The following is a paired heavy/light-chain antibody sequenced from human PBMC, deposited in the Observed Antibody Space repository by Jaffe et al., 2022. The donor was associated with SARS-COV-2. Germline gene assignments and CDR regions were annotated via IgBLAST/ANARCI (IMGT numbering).Light chain of an antibody. CDR1: QSVSLY. J-gene: IGKJ2*01. CDR3: QHRRNWPLYT. CDR2: DAS. V-gene: IGKV3-11*01. Sequence: EIVLTQSPATLSLSPGESATLSCRASQSVSLYLAWYQQKPGQAPRLLIYDASNRVTGIPARFIGSGSGTEFTLTISSLEPEDFAVYYCQHRRNWPLYTFGQGTKLEI.
Heavy chain of an antibody. CDR1: GFTFSTYS. Sequence: EVHLVESGGALVQPGGSLRLSCAASGFTFSTYSMNWVRQAPGKGLEWISYLSRSSDTIYYADSVKGRFTVSRDNAKNSLYLQMDSLRDEDTAVYYCATDFYYNPRGYYSSFEYWGQGTLVTVSS. CDR2: LSRSSDTI. V-gene: IGHV3-48*02. CDR3: ATDFYYNPRGYYSSFEY. D-gene: IGHD3-22*01. J-gene: IGHJ4*02.